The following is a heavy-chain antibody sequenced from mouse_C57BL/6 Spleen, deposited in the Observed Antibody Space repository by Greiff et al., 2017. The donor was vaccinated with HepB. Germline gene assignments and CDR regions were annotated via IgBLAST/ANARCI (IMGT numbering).Heavy chain of an antibody. Sequence: EVQLQQSGPELVKPGASVKIPCKASGYTFTDYNMDWVKQSHGKSLEWIGDINPNNGGTIYNQKFKGKATLTVDKSSSTAYMELRSLTSEDTAVYYCAREYYDYDGSLYYFDYWGQGTTLTVSS. J-gene: IGHJ2*01. CDR3: AREYYDYDGSLYYFDY. CDR2: INPNNGGT. V-gene: IGHV1-18*01. D-gene: IGHD2-4*01. CDR1: GYTFTDYN.